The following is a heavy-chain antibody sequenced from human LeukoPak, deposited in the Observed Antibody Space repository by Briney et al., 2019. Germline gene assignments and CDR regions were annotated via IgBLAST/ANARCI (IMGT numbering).Heavy chain of an antibody. Sequence: GGSLRLSCAASGFTLSNYNMNWVRQAPGKGLEWVSYISSSSSTLYYADSVKGRFTISRDNAKNSLYLQMNSLRAEDTAVYYCAGDKTTGGWYEIDYWGQGTLATVSS. CDR3: AGDKTTGGWYEIDY. V-gene: IGHV3-48*01. J-gene: IGHJ4*02. CDR2: ISSSSSTL. CDR1: GFTLSNYN. D-gene: IGHD6-19*01.